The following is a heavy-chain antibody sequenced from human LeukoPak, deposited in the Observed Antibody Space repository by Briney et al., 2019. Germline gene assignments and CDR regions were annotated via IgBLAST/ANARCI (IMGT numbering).Heavy chain of an antibody. J-gene: IGHJ6*03. CDR2: ISGSGGST. V-gene: IGHV3-23*01. CDR1: GGTFSSYT. CDR3: AKTRYCSSTSCKYYYYYYMDV. Sequence: SCKASGGTFSSYTISWVRQAPGKGLEWVLAISGSGGSTYYADSVKGRFTISRDNSKNTLYLQMNSLRAEDTAVYYCAKTRYCSSTSCKYYYYYYMDVWGKGTTVTVSS. D-gene: IGHD2-2*01.